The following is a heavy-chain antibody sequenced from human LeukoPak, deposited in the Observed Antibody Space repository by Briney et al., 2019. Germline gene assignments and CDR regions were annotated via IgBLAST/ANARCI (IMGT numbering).Heavy chain of an antibody. J-gene: IGHJ4*02. D-gene: IGHD6-19*01. V-gene: IGHV4-59*01. CDR3: ARLPDVSGWPFDY. CDR2: IRYSGRT. CDR1: DDSISRDF. Sequence: SETLSLTCTASDDSISRDFWTWIRQPPGKGLEWIGYIRYSGRTEYNPSLKGRVPISIPTSKNQFSRKLTSVPAGDTAIYYCARLPDVSGWPFDYWGEGILVTVSS.